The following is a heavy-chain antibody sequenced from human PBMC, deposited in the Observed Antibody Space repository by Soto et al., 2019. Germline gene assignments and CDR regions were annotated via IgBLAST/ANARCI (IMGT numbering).Heavy chain of an antibody. J-gene: IGHJ4*02. CDR3: ARSSGIAAAAFDY. CDR1: GYSISSGYY. D-gene: IGHD6-13*01. Sequence: ASETLSLTCAVSGYSISSGYYWGWIRQPPGKGLEWIGSIYHSGSTYYNPSLKSRVTISVDTSKNQFSLKLSSVTAADTAVYYCARSSGIAAAAFDYWGQGTLVTVSS. V-gene: IGHV4-38-2*01. CDR2: IYHSGST.